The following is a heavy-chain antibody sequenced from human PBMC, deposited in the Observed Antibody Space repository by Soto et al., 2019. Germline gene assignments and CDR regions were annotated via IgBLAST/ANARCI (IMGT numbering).Heavy chain of an antibody. V-gene: IGHV4-39*01. Sequence: SSETLSLTCTVSGGSISSSSYYWGWIRQPPGKGLEWIGSIYYSGSTYYNPSLKSRVTISVDTSKNQFSLKLSSVTAADTAVYYCARHGNEDCSSTSCPRQGWRGPYYYGMDVWGQGTTVTVSS. D-gene: IGHD2-2*01. CDR1: GGSISSSSYY. CDR3: ARHGNEDCSSTSCPRQGWRGPYYYGMDV. J-gene: IGHJ6*02. CDR2: IYYSGST.